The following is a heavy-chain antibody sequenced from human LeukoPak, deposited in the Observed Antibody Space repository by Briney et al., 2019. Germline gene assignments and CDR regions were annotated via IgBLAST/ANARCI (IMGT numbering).Heavy chain of an antibody. Sequence: PSETLSLTCTVSGGSISSQYWSWIRQPPGKGLEWIGYIYSIGNTKYNPSLKSRVTISVDTSNNKFSLNLSSVTAADTAVYCCARERTGFGECDYWGQGTLVTVSS. CDR1: GGSISSQY. CDR2: IYSIGNT. D-gene: IGHD3-10*01. CDR3: ARERTGFGECDY. V-gene: IGHV4-59*11. J-gene: IGHJ4*02.